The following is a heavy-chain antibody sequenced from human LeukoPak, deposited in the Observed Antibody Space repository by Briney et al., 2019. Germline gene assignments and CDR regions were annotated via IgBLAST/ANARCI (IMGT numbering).Heavy chain of an antibody. CDR3: ARASIWSGNAFDY. D-gene: IGHD3-3*01. Sequence: PGGSLRLSCAASGFTFSSYAMSWVRQAPGKGLEWVSAISGSGGSTYYADSVKGRFTISRDNSKNTLYLQMNSLRAEDTAVYYCARASIWSGNAFDYWGQGTLVTVSS. V-gene: IGHV3-23*01. CDR2: ISGSGGST. J-gene: IGHJ4*02. CDR1: GFTFSSYA.